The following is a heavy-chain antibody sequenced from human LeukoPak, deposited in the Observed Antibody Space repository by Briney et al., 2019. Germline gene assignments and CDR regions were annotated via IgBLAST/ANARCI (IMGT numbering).Heavy chain of an antibody. D-gene: IGHD5-24*01. J-gene: IGHJ6*02. Sequence: GESLKISCKGSGYSFTSYWIGWVRQMPGKGLEWMGIIYPGDSDTRYSPSFQGQVTISADKSISTAYLQWSSLKASDTAMYYCASTGRDGYNYYYYYGMDVWGQGTTVTVSS. V-gene: IGHV5-51*01. CDR1: GYSFTSYW. CDR2: IYPGDSDT. CDR3: ASTGRDGYNYYYYYGMDV.